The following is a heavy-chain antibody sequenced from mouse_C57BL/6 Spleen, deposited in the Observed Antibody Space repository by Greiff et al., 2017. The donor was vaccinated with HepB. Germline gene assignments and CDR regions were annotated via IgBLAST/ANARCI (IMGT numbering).Heavy chain of an antibody. V-gene: IGHV1-64*01. CDR3: AIYYYGSRTYFDV. CDR2: IHPNSGST. D-gene: IGHD1-1*01. Sequence: QVQLQQPGAELVKPGASVKLSCKASGYTFTSYWMHWVKQRPGQGLEWIGMIHPNSGSTNYNEKFKSKATLTVDKSSSTAYMQLSSLTSEDSAVYYCAIYYYGSRTYFDVWGTGTTVTVSS. CDR1: GYTFTSYW. J-gene: IGHJ1*03.